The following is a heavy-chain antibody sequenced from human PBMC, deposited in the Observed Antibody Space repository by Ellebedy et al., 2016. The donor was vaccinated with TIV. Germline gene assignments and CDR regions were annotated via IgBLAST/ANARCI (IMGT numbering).Heavy chain of an antibody. D-gene: IGHD2-2*01. Sequence: GSLRLXXTVSGGSISSYYWSWIRQPAGKGLEWIGRIYTSGSTNYNPSLKSRVTMSVDTSKNQFSLKLSSVTAADTAVYYCARGVYCSSTSCYWSFAFDIWGQGTMVTVSS. V-gene: IGHV4-4*07. CDR2: IYTSGST. CDR3: ARGVYCSSTSCYWSFAFDI. J-gene: IGHJ3*02. CDR1: GGSISSYY.